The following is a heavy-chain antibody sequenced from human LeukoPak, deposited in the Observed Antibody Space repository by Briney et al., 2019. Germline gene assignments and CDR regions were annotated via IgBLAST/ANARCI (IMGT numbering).Heavy chain of an antibody. V-gene: IGHV3-30*02. Sequence: GGSLRLSCAASGFTFSSYWMHWVRQAPGKGLEWVTFIQYDGSDKYYADSVKGRFTISRDNSKNTLYVQMNSLRAEDTAVYYCATWNWNDYFDYWGQGTLVTVSS. D-gene: IGHD1-1*01. CDR1: GFTFSSYW. J-gene: IGHJ4*02. CDR3: ATWNWNDYFDY. CDR2: IQYDGSDK.